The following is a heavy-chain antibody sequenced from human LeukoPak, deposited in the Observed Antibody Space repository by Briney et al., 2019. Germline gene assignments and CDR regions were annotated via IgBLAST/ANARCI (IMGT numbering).Heavy chain of an antibody. CDR3: ARGGIAAAGTDTPYYYYYYYMDV. Sequence: PSETLSLTCAVYGGSFSGYYCSWIRQPPGKGLEWIGEINHSGSTNYNPSLKRPVTISVDTSKNQFSLKLSSVTAADTAVYYCARGGIAAAGTDTPYYYYYYYMDVWGKGTTVTVSS. CDR1: GGSFSGYY. CDR2: INHSGST. D-gene: IGHD6-13*01. V-gene: IGHV4-34*01. J-gene: IGHJ6*03.